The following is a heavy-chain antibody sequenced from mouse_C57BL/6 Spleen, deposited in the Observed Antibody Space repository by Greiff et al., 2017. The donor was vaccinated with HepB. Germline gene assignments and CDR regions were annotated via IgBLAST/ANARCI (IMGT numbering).Heavy chain of an antibody. J-gene: IGHJ1*03. CDR3: ARDEHYGSSYWYFDV. V-gene: IGHV5-4*01. CDR2: ISDGGSYT. CDR1: GFTFSSYA. D-gene: IGHD1-1*01. Sequence: DVKLQESGGGLVKPGGSLKLSCAASGFTFSSYAMSWVRQTPEKRLEWVATISDGGSYTYYPDNVKGRFTISRDNAKNNLYLQMSHLKSEDTAMYYCARDEHYGSSYWYFDVWGTGTTVTVSS.